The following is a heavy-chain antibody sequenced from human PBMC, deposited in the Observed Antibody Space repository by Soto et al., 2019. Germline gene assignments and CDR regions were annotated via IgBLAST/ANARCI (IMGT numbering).Heavy chain of an antibody. D-gene: IGHD6-19*01. V-gene: IGHV4-59*01. CDR2: VYYSGSS. CDR3: VRDYLLAGFDT. Sequence: SETLSLTWTVSNGSIRTYYWTWVRQPPGKGLEWIGYVYYSGSSNYNPSLKSRVGMSIDTSKNQFSLELKSVTAADTATYYCVRDYLLAGFDTWGQGILVTVSS. J-gene: IGHJ5*02. CDR1: NGSIRTYY.